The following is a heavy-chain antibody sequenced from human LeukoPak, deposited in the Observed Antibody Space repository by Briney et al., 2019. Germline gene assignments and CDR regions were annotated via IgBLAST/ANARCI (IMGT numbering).Heavy chain of an antibody. CDR1: GFTFSKYW. J-gene: IGHJ4*02. CDR3: ATKQWLAPPPDS. CDR2: INTDGTVT. V-gene: IGHV3-74*01. Sequence: PGGPLRLSCAASGFTFSKYWMLWFRKAPGKGLKSVSRINTDGTVTTYADSVKGRFTVSRDNADNTMFLQMNSVRDEDTAVYYCATKQWLAPPPDSWGQGTPVTVSS. D-gene: IGHD6-19*01.